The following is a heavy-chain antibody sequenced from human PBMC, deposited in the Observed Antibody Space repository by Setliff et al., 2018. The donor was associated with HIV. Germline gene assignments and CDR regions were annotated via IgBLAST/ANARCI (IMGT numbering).Heavy chain of an antibody. CDR3: ARARLRNYYYYMDV. D-gene: IGHD5-12*01. CDR2: ISGSGSII. Sequence: GGSLRLSCAASGFTFGSYGMNWVRQAPGKGLEWVSYISGSGSIIYYADSVKGRFTISRDNAEYSLHLQMNSLRAEDTAVYYCARARLRNYYYYMDVWAKGTTVTVSS. V-gene: IGHV3-48*03. J-gene: IGHJ6*03. CDR1: GFTFGSYG.